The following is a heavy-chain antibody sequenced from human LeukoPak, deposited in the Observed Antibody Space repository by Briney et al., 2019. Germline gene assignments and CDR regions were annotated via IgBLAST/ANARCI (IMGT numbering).Heavy chain of an antibody. CDR1: GFTFDDYA. J-gene: IGHJ5*02. CDR2: ISWNSGSI. D-gene: IGHD2-2*01. V-gene: IGHV3-9*01. Sequence: PGRSLRLSCAASGFTFDDYAMHWVRQAPGKGLEWVSGISWNSGSIGYADSVKGRFTISRDNAKNSLYLQMNSLRSDDTAVYYCARDRCSSTSCYVLNEIWFDPWGQGTLVTVSS. CDR3: ARDRCSSTSCYVLNEIWFDP.